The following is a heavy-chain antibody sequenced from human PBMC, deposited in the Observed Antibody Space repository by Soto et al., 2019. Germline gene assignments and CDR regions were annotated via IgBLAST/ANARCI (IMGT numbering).Heavy chain of an antibody. J-gene: IGHJ4*02. CDR3: ARAKCDYIWGSYHPFDQ. V-gene: IGHV1-3*01. CDR1: GKSFDNFA. Sequence: QVQLVQSGAEVKKPGASVRLSCKVSGKSFDNFAVHWVRQTPGQRPEWMGRINVGDDKTKYSEKFQGRVIVSYDTSATTAYMELRALSSEDTAVYYCARAKCDYIWGSYHPFDQWAQGAQVTVAS. CDR2: INVGDDKT. D-gene: IGHD3-16*02.